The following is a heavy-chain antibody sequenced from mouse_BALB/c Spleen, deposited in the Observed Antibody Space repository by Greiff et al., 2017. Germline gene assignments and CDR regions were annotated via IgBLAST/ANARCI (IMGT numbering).Heavy chain of an antibody. CDR3: ARDYYRYDGAMDY. CDR2: IWGDGST. Sequence: VKVVESGPGLVAPSQSLSITCTVSGFSLTGYGVNWVRQPPGKGLEWLGMIWGDGSTDYNSALKSRLSISKDNSKSQVFLKMNSLQTDDTARYYCARDYYRYDGAMDYWGQGTSVTVSS. J-gene: IGHJ4*01. CDR1: GFSLTGYG. V-gene: IGHV2-6-7*01. D-gene: IGHD2-14*01.